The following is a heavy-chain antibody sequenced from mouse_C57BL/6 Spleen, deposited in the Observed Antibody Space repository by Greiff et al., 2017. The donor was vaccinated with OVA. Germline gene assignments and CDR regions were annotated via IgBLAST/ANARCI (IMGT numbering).Heavy chain of an antibody. V-gene: IGHV1-9*01. Sequence: VQLQQSGAELMKPGASVKLSCKASGYTFTGYWIEWVKQRPGHGLEWIGEILPGGGGTNYNEKFKGKATLTADTSSNTAYMQLSSLTSEDSTIYDCAGWDFYDGYYVGAMDYWGQGTSVTVSS. CDR2: ILPGGGGT. D-gene: IGHD2-3*01. CDR1: GYTFTGYW. CDR3: AGWDFYDGYYVGAMDY. J-gene: IGHJ4*01.